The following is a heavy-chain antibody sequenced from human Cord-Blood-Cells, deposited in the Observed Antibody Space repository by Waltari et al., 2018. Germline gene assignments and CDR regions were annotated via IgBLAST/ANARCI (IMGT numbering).Heavy chain of an antibody. V-gene: IGHV1-2*02. J-gene: IGHJ3*02. CDR2: INPNSGGT. Sequence: QVQLVQSGAEVKKPGASVKVSCKASGFTFTGYYMTWVRQAPGQGLEWMGWINPNSGGTNYAQKFQGRVTMTRDTSISTAYMELSRLRSDDTAVYYCARVPPLKGTAFDIWGQGTMVTVSS. D-gene: IGHD1-1*01. CDR1: GFTFTGYY. CDR3: ARVPPLKGTAFDI.